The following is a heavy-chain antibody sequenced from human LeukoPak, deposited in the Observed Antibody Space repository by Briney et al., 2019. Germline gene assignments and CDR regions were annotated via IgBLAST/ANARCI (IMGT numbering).Heavy chain of an antibody. CDR2: IYSGGTT. J-gene: IGHJ4*02. Sequence: GGSLRLSCAASGFTVSSDYMNWVRQAPGKGLEWVSVIYSGGTTFYADSVKGRFTISRDTSKNTLYLQMNSLRAEDTAIYYCARASHIVAAGLFDYWGQGTLVTVSS. V-gene: IGHV3-53*01. CDR3: ARASHIVAAGLFDY. CDR1: GFTVSSDY. D-gene: IGHD6-13*01.